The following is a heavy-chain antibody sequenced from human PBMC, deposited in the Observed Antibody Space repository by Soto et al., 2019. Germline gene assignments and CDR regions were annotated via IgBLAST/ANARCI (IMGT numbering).Heavy chain of an antibody. CDR3: AKGGRATPDY. J-gene: IGHJ4*02. D-gene: IGHD5-12*01. Sequence: EVQLVESGGVVVQPGGSLRLSCAASGFTFDDYTMHWVRQAPGKGLEWVSLISWDGGSTYYADSVKGRFTISRDNSKNSLYLQMSSLRTEDTALYYCAKGGRATPDYWGQGTLVTVSS. CDR2: ISWDGGST. CDR1: GFTFDDYT. V-gene: IGHV3-43*01.